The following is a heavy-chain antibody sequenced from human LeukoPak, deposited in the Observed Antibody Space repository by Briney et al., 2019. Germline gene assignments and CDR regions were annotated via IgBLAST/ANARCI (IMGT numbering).Heavy chain of an antibody. J-gene: IGHJ4*02. Sequence: ASVKVSCKASGYTFTSYAMHWVRQAPGQRLEWMGWINAGNGNTKYSQKFQGRVTITRDTSASTAYMELSSLRSEDTAVYYCARSPTAMATLGFPYYFDYWGQGTLATVSS. CDR1: GYTFTSYA. D-gene: IGHD5-18*01. CDR2: INAGNGNT. V-gene: IGHV1-3*01. CDR3: ARSPTAMATLGFPYYFDY.